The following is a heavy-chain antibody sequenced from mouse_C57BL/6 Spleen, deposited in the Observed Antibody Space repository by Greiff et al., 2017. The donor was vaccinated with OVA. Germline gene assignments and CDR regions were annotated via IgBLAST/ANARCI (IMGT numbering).Heavy chain of an antibody. D-gene: IGHD1-1*01. V-gene: IGHV14-1*01. CDR3: TECDYGSGRFAY. Sequence: EVQLQQSGAELVRPGASVKLSCTASGFNIKDYYMHWVKQRPEQGLEWIGRIDPDDGDTEYAPKFQGKATMTADTSSNTAYLQLSSLTSEDTAVYYCTECDYGSGRFAYWGQGTLVTVSA. CDR2: IDPDDGDT. CDR1: GFNIKDYY. J-gene: IGHJ3*01.